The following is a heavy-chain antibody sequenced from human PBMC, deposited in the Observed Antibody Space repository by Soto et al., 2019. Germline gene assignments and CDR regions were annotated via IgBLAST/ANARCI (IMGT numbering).Heavy chain of an antibody. J-gene: IGHJ4*02. CDR2: IYYSWST. D-gene: IGHD1-26*01. CDR1: GGSISSDDYY. V-gene: IGHV4-30-4*01. CDR3: ARETESGSSVDY. Sequence: QVQLQESGPGLVEPSQTLSLTCIVSGGSISSDDYYWSWIRQSAGKGLEWIGYIYYSWSTYYNPSLKSRVTISVDTSKNQLSLKLSSVTAADTAVYYCARETESGSSVDYWGQGTLVTVSS.